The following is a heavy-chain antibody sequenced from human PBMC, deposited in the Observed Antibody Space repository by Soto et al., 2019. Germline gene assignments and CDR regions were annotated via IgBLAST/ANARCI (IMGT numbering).Heavy chain of an antibody. J-gene: IGHJ6*03. CDR3: ERGGISHWAYFYYMDV. CDR1: GGSLIDYF. Sequence: QVQLQQWGAGLLKPSETLSLTCVVSGGSLIDYFWIWIRQPPGRSLEWIGEINHLVSINYNPSLKSRVTMSVDTSKNQFSLTLNSVTAADTATYYCERGGISHWAYFYYMDVWDRGTTVTVSS. D-gene: IGHD2-21*01. V-gene: IGHV4-34*01. CDR2: INHLVSI.